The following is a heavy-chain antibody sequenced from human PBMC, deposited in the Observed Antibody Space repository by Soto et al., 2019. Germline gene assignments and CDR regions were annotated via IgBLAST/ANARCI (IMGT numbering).Heavy chain of an antibody. J-gene: IGHJ4*02. Sequence: PGGSLRLSCAASGFTFRSYTMSWVRQAPGKGLEWVSGIGGDGGSTYYADSVKGRFTISRHNSKNTLYLQMNSLRAEDTAVYYCARVARPPPRPKVATIPYFDYWGQGTLVTVSS. CDR2: IGGDGGST. CDR3: ARVARPPPRPKVATIPYFDY. CDR1: GFTFRSYT. V-gene: IGHV3-23*01. D-gene: IGHD5-12*01.